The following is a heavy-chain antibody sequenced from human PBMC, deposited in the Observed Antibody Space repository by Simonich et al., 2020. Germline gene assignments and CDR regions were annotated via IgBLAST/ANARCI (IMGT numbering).Heavy chain of an antibody. CDR3: AKDGGYCTNGVCYYFDY. CDR2: ISLSSGSL. D-gene: IGHD2-8*01. V-gene: IGHV3-9*01. J-gene: IGHJ4*02. CDR1: GFTFDDSA. Sequence: EVQLVESGGGLVQPGRSLRLSCAASGFTFDDSAMHWVRQAPGDGLEWGSGISLSSGSLGYADSVKGRFTISRDNAKNSLYLQMNSLRAEETALYYCAKDGGYCTNGVCYYFDYWGQGTLVTVSS.